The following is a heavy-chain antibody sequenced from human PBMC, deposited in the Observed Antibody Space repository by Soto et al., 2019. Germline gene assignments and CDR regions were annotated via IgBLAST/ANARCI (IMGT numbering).Heavy chain of an antibody. CDR2: IWYDGSNK. J-gene: IGHJ3*02. CDR1: GFTFSSYG. Sequence: GGSLRLSWAASGFTFSSYGMHWVRQAPGKGLEWVAVIWYDGSNKYYADSVKGRFTISRDNSKNTLYLQMNSLRAEDTAIYYCARDPGLWFGEFKDAFDIWGQGTMVTVSS. CDR3: ARDPGLWFGEFKDAFDI. D-gene: IGHD3-10*01. V-gene: IGHV3-33*01.